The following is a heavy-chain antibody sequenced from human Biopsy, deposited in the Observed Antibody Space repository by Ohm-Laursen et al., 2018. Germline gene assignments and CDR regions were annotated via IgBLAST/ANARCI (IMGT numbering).Heavy chain of an antibody. D-gene: IGHD1-14*01. Sequence: SETLSLTCTVSGGSLSSYSWSWIRQPAGKGLEWIGQIYISGITNYNPSLKSRVTISVDTSKNKFSLRVSSVTAADTAVYYCARDRDRRGWFDPWGQGTLVTVSS. CDR2: IYISGIT. CDR3: ARDRDRRGWFDP. J-gene: IGHJ5*02. V-gene: IGHV4-4*07. CDR1: GGSLSSYS.